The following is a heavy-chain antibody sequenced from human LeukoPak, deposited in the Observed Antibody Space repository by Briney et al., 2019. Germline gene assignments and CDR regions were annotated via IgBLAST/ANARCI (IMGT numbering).Heavy chain of an antibody. Sequence: ASVKVSCKVSGYTLTELSMHWVRQAPGKGLEWMGGFDPEDGETIYAQKFQGRVTMTEDTSTDTAYMELSSLRSEDTAVYYCATDAPYDSSVRVFHASDIWGQGTMVTVSS. V-gene: IGHV1-24*01. CDR1: GYTLTELS. D-gene: IGHD3-22*01. J-gene: IGHJ3*02. CDR3: ATDAPYDSSVRVFHASDI. CDR2: FDPEDGET.